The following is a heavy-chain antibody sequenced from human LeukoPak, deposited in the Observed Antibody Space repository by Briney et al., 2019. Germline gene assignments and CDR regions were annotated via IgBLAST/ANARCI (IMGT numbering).Heavy chain of an antibody. CDR1: VGSISGYS. D-gene: IGHD2-2*01. CDR3: AAEEIVIVPTATNSYFDT. J-gene: IGHJ4*02. Sequence: SETLSLTCTVSVGSISGYSWSWIRQPPGRGLGWIGLIFSSGSTHFNPSLKSRVTMSDDTSKNQFSLRLSSVTAADTAVYYCAAEEIVIVPTATNSYFDTWGQGILVTVSS. CDR2: IFSSGST. V-gene: IGHV4-4*09.